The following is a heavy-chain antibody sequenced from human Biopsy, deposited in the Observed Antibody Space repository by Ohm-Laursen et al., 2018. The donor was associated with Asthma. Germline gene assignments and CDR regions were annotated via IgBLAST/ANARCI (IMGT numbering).Heavy chain of an antibody. D-gene: IGHD3-22*01. J-gene: IGHJ3*02. Sequence: LSLTCAASGFSFSNFAIHWVRQGPGKGLEWVALVSSDGHNKYYEDSVKGRFTISRDNSRNRLYLQINSLTVEDSAVYFCARQSGQEYGDSIPFDTWGQGTKVAVSS. CDR1: GFSFSNFA. CDR3: ARQSGQEYGDSIPFDT. V-gene: IGHV3-30*03. CDR2: VSSDGHNK.